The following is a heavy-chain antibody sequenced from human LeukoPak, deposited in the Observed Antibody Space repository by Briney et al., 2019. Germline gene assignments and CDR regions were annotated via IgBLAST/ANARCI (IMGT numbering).Heavy chain of an antibody. J-gene: IGHJ4*02. Sequence: PSETLSLTCTVSGGSISSSSYYWGWIRQPPGKGLEWIGSIYYSGSTYYNPSLKSRVTISVDTSKNQFSLKLSSVTAADTAVYYCARGNTIFGVVISFDYWGQGTLVTVSS. V-gene: IGHV4-39*07. CDR2: IYYSGST. CDR1: GGSISSSSYY. CDR3: ARGNTIFGVVISFDY. D-gene: IGHD3-3*01.